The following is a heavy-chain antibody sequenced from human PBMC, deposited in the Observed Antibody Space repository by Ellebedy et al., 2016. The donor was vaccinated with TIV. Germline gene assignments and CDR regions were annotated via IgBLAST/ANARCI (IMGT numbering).Heavy chain of an antibody. V-gene: IGHV3-23*01. Sequence: GESLKISXAASGFTFSSYAMSWVRQAPGKGLEWVSAISGSGGSTYYADSVKGRFTISRDNSKNTLYLQMNSLRAEDTAVYYCAKAGGGTGTTFLVYYYYMDVWGKGTTVTVSS. D-gene: IGHD1-7*01. CDR2: ISGSGGST. CDR3: AKAGGGTGTTFLVYYYYMDV. J-gene: IGHJ6*03. CDR1: GFTFSSYA.